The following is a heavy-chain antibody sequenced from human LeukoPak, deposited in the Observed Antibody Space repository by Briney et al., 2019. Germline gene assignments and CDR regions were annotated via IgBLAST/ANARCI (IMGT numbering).Heavy chain of an antibody. CDR3: ARGGVDYYGSGTYYLMYYFDY. D-gene: IGHD3-10*01. V-gene: IGHV1-18*01. CDR2: ISAYNGNP. J-gene: IGHJ4*02. Sequence: GASVKVSCKTSGYSFTNYGISWVRQAPGQGLEWMGWISAYNGNPIYAQKLQGRVTMSTDTSTSTVYMELRSLRSDDTAVYFCARGGVDYYGSGTYYLMYYFDYWGQGALVTVSS. CDR1: GYSFTNYG.